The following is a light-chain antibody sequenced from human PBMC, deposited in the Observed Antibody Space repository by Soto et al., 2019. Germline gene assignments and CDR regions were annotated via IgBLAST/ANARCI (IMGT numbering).Light chain of an antibody. Sequence: IVLTQSPGTLSLSPWERATLSCRASQSVTSDYLAWYQQRPGQAPRLLIHGASSRATGIPDRFSGSGSGTDFTLTISRLEPEDFAVYYCQQYGRPFGQGTKV. CDR2: GAS. V-gene: IGKV3-20*01. J-gene: IGKJ1*01. CDR3: QQYGRP. CDR1: QSVTSDY.